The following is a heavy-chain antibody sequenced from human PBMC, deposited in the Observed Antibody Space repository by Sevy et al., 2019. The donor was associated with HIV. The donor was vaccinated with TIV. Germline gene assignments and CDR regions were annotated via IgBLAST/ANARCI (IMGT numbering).Heavy chain of an antibody. D-gene: IGHD2-2*01. CDR2: INHSGST. Sequence: SETLSLTCAVYGGSFSGYYWSWIRQPPGKGLEWIGEINHSGSTNYNPSIKSRVTISVDTSKNQFSLKLSSVTAADTAVYYCARRKRYCSSTSCYLDGKFEDYWGQGTLVTVSS. V-gene: IGHV4-34*01. CDR1: GGSFSGYY. J-gene: IGHJ4*02. CDR3: ARRKRYCSSTSCYLDGKFEDY.